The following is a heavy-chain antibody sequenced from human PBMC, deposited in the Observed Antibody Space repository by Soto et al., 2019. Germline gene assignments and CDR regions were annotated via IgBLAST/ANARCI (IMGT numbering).Heavy chain of an antibody. V-gene: IGHV3-43*01. CDR3: AKDYSGSYYLDY. J-gene: IGHJ4*02. D-gene: IGHD1-26*01. Sequence: ESGGVVVQPGGSLRLSCAASGFTFDDYTMHWVRQAPGKGLEWVSLISWDGGSTYYADSVKGRFTISRDNSKNSLYLQMNSLRTEDTALYYCAKDYSGSYYLDYWGQGTLVTVSS. CDR1: GFTFDDYT. CDR2: ISWDGGST.